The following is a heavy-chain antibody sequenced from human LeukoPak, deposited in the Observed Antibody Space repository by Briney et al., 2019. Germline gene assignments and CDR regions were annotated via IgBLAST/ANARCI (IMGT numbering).Heavy chain of an antibody. J-gene: IGHJ6*02. CDR1: GASVGRGAHF. CDR2: IYQSGST. V-gene: IGHV4-30-2*01. D-gene: IGHD3-10*01. CDR3: ARGSKRNYYGSGSYFPGYYYGMDV. Sequence: SETLSLTCTVSGGSVSGASVGRGAHFWNWIGQAPGEGREWIGYIYQSGSTYFNPSLKSRVSISIDTSKNQFSLKLSSVTAADTAVYYCARGSKRNYYGSGSYFPGYYYGMDVWGQGTTVTVSS.